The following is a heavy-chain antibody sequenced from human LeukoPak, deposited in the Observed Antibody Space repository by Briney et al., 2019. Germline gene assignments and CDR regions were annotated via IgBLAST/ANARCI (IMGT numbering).Heavy chain of an antibody. CDR1: GFTFSSYW. CDR3: ARGGYYDSSGYSNY. CDR2: IKQDGSEK. D-gene: IGHD3-22*01. Sequence: GGSLRLSCAASGFTFSSYWMSWVRQAPGKGLEWVANIKQDGSEKYYVDSVKGRFTISRDNAKNSLYLQMNSLRAEDTAVYNCARGGYYDSSGYSNYWGQGTLVTVSS. J-gene: IGHJ4*02. V-gene: IGHV3-7*03.